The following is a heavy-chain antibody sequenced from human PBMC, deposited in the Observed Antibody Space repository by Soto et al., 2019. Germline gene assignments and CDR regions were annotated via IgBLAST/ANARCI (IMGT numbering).Heavy chain of an antibody. Sequence: QVQLVQSGAEVKKPGSSVKVSCKASGGTFSSYTISWVRQAPGQGLEWMGRIIPILGIANYAQKFQGRVTITADKSTSTAYMELSSLRSEDTAVYYCARGGGIVGATTDYWGQGTLVTASS. D-gene: IGHD1-26*01. V-gene: IGHV1-69*02. CDR3: ARGGGIVGATTDY. CDR1: GGTFSSYT. CDR2: IIPILGIA. J-gene: IGHJ4*02.